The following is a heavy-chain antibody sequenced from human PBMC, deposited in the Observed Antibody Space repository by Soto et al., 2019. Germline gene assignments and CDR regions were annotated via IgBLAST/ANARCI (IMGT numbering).Heavy chain of an antibody. Sequence: EVQLLESGGGLVQPGGSLRLSCAASGFIFSTYAMNWVRQAPGKGLELVASIDQSGGTAYYAESVRGRFAISRDNSKNTLYLQMNSLRAEDTAVYYCAKNAGGSSWYGMEDYWGQGTLVTVSS. J-gene: IGHJ4*02. D-gene: IGHD6-13*01. V-gene: IGHV3-23*01. CDR1: GFIFSTYA. CDR2: IDQSGGTA. CDR3: AKNAGGSSWYGMEDY.